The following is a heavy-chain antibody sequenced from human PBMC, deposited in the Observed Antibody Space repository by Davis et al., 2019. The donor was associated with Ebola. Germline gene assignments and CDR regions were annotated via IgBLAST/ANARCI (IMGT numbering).Heavy chain of an antibody. CDR2: ISGSGNGDGP. Sequence: GESLKISCVASGFTFSSYVMGWVRQAPGKGLEWVSGISGSGNGDGPYYADSVKGRFTISRDNSKNTVYLQMHSLRAEDTAIYYCAKNRYSGAYNYFDFWGQGTLVSVSS. J-gene: IGHJ4*02. D-gene: IGHD6-25*01. CDR3: AKNRYSGAYNYFDF. V-gene: IGHV3-23*01. CDR1: GFTFSSYV.